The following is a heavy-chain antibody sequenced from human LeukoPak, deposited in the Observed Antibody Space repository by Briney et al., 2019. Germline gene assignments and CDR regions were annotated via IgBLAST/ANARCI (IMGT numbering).Heavy chain of an antibody. CDR1: GGSISSYY. Sequence: SETLSLTCTVSGGSISSYYWSWIRQPPGKGLGWIGYIYYSGSTNYNPSLKSRVTISVDTSKNQFSLKLSSVTAADTAVYYCASQSSGYYLGWFDPWGQGTLVTVSS. J-gene: IGHJ5*02. V-gene: IGHV4-59*01. CDR2: IYYSGST. CDR3: ASQSSGYYLGWFDP. D-gene: IGHD3-22*01.